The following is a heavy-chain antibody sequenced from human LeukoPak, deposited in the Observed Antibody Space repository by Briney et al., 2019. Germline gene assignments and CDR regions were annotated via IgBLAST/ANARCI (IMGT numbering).Heavy chain of an antibody. Sequence: VNVSRQASRCTLPQYVITWVGPAAGRRRAGMGWSCPNNGNTNYAQKFQGRVTMTTDTYTSTAYMELRSLTSDDTAVYYCALQSDRTPTDYWGQGTLVTVSS. D-gene: IGHD3-22*01. V-gene: IGHV1-18*04. CDR3: ALQSDRTPTDY. CDR1: RCTLPQYV. J-gene: IGHJ4*02. CDR2: SCPNNGNT.